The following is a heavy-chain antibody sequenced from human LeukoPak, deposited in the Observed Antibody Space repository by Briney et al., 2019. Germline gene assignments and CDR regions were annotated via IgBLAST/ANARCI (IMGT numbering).Heavy chain of an antibody. Sequence: SVKVSCKASGGTFSSYGISWVRQAPGQGLEWMGRIIPIFGTANYVQNLQGRVTITTDESTSTAYMELSSLRSEDTAVYYCARDRGQQMGYYFDYWGQGTLVTVSS. CDR2: IIPIFGTA. J-gene: IGHJ4*02. D-gene: IGHD6-13*01. CDR3: ARDRGQQMGYYFDY. CDR1: GGTFSSYG. V-gene: IGHV1-69*05.